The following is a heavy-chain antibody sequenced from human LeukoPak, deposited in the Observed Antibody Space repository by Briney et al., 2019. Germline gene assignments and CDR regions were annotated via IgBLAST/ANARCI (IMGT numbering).Heavy chain of an antibody. J-gene: IGHJ5*02. D-gene: IGHD2-15*01. CDR1: GGSISSGGYS. V-gene: IGHV4-30-2*01. CDR2: IYHSGST. CDR3: ARVGCSGGSCFDP. Sequence: SETLSLTCAVSGGSISSGGYSWSWIRQPPGKGLEWIGYIYHSGSTYYNPSLKSRVTISVDRSKNQFSLKLSSVTAADTAVYYCARVGCSGGSCFDPWGQGTLVTVSS.